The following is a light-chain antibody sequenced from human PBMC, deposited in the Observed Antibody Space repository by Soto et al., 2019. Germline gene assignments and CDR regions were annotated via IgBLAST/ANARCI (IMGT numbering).Light chain of an antibody. J-gene: IGKJ2*02. CDR3: QQYNNWSPGT. Sequence: EIVMTQFPATLSVSPGERATLSCRASQSVSSNLAWYQQKGGQAPRLLMYGATTRATGVPARFSGSGSGTEFTLTISSLQSEDVAVYYCQQYNNWSPGTFGQGTKLEIK. V-gene: IGKV3-15*01. CDR2: GAT. CDR1: QSVSSN.